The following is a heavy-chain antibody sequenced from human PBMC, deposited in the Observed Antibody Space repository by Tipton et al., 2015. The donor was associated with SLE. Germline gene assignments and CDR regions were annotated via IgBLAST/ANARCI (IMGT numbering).Heavy chain of an antibody. J-gene: IGHJ4*02. CDR2: IYYSGST. Sequence: LRLSCTVSGGSISSGDYYWSWIRQHPGRGLEWIGYIYYSGSTYYNPSLKSRVTISVDTSKNQFSLKLSSVTAADTAVYYCAREQWLQSVPFDYWGQGTLVTVSS. V-gene: IGHV4-31*02. D-gene: IGHD5-24*01. CDR3: AREQWLQSVPFDY. CDR1: GGSISSGDYY.